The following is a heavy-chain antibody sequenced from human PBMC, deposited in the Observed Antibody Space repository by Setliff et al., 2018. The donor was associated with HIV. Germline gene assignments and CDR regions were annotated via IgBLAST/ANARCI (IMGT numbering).Heavy chain of an antibody. CDR1: GGFISSSSYY. Sequence: SETLSLTCNASGGFISSSSYYWGWIRQPPGKGLEWIGSVHSSGSTSSNPSLGGRVTLSVDTSRNQFSLQLTSVTAADTAVYFCARPLSTSYYFWGDAFAIWGQGTMVTVS. D-gene: IGHD3-10*02. V-gene: IGHV4-39*01. CDR3: ARPLSTSYYFWGDAFAI. J-gene: IGHJ3*02. CDR2: VHSSGST.